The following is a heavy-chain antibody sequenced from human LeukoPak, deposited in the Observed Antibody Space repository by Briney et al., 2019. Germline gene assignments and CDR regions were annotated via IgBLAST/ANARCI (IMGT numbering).Heavy chain of an antibody. CDR3: AKGTGGYWYFDL. J-gene: IGHJ2*01. V-gene: IGHV3-23*01. Sequence: PGGSLRLSCAASGFTFSSYAMSWVRQAPGKGLEWVSAISGSGGSTYYADSAKGRFTISRDNSKNTLYLQMNSLRADDRALYYCAKGTGGYWYFDLWGRGTLVTVSS. D-gene: IGHD7-27*01. CDR1: GFTFSSYA. CDR2: ISGSGGST.